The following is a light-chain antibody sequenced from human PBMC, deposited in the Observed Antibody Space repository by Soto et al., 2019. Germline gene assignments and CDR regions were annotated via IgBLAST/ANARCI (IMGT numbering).Light chain of an antibody. V-gene: IGKV3-20*01. Sequence: EIMLMQSPCTLSLSPGERATLSCRASQSVSSSYLAWYQQNRGQAPRLLIYGASSRAPGIPDRFGGSGSGTDFTLTISRLEPEDFAVYYCQQYGSSRWTFGQGTKVDIK. CDR3: QQYGSSRWT. CDR1: QSVSSSY. J-gene: IGKJ1*01. CDR2: GAS.